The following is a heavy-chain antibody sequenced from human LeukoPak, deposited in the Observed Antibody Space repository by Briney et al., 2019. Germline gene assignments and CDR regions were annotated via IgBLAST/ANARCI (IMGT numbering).Heavy chain of an antibody. V-gene: IGHV4-39*01. CDR1: GGSISSSSYY. Sequence: SETLSLTCTVSGGSISSSSYYWGWIRQPPGKGLEWIGSIYYSGSTYYNPSLKSRVTISVDTSKNQFSLKLSSVTAADTAVYYRARHPAYGSGSFYDYWGQGTLVTVSS. CDR2: IYYSGST. D-gene: IGHD3-10*01. J-gene: IGHJ4*02. CDR3: ARHPAYGSGSFYDY.